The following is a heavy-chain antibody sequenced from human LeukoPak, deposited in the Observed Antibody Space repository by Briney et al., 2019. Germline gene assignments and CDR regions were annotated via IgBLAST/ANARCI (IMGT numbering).Heavy chain of an antibody. CDR2: ISWNSGSI. D-gene: IGHD6-13*01. Sequence: SLRLSCAASGFTFDDYAMHWVRQAPGKGLEWVSGISWNSGSIGYADSVKGRFTISRDSAKNSLYLQMNSLRAEDTALYYCAKDISSSWTNWFDPWGQGTLVTVSS. CDR1: GFTFDDYA. V-gene: IGHV3-9*01. CDR3: AKDISSSWTNWFDP. J-gene: IGHJ5*02.